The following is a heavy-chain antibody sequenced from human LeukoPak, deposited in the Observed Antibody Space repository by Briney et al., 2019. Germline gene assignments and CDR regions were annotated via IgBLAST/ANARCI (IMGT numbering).Heavy chain of an antibody. V-gene: IGHV4-38-2*02. Sequence: SETLSLTCTVSGYSLSSGFYWGWIRQPPGKGLEWIATVFHSGSTYYNSSLESRVTISMDTSKNQFSLRLISVTAAVTALYYCARFGTRDNCCHPGVDTWGQGTPVTVSS. CDR3: ARFGTRDNCCHPGVDT. D-gene: IGHD1-1*01. J-gene: IGHJ5*02. CDR1: GYSLSSGFY. CDR2: VFHSGST.